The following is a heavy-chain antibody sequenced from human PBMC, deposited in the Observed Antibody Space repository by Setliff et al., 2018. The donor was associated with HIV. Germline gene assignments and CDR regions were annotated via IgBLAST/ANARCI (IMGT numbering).Heavy chain of an antibody. CDR3: ARDHADSSGWYGWHYYYYGMDV. CDR2: ISNDGGRE. V-gene: IGHV3-7*01. D-gene: IGHD6-19*01. CDR1: GFTFTNYW. Sequence: GGSLRLSCAASGFTFTNYWMAWIRQAPGRGLEWAAIISNDGGREYYVDSVKGRFTISRDNAKSSLYLQMDSLRVEDTSVYYCARDHADSSGWYGWHYYYYGMDVWGQGTTVTVSS. J-gene: IGHJ6*02.